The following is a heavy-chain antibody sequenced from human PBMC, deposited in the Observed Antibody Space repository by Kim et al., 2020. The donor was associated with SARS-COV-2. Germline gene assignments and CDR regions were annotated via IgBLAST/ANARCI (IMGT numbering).Heavy chain of an antibody. CDR1: GFTVSSNY. V-gene: IGHV3-53*01. CDR2: IYTGGDT. D-gene: IGHD5-18*01. Sequence: GGSLRLSCAASGFTVSSNYMSWVRQAPGKGLEWVSVIYTGGDTYYADSVKGRFTISTDKSKNTVYLQMNSLRVEDTAVYYCARGDTAIDYWGQGTLVTVS. CDR3: ARGDTAIDY. J-gene: IGHJ4*02.